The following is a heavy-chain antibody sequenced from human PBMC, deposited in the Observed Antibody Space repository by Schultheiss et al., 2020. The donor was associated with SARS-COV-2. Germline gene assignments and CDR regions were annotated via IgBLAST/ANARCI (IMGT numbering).Heavy chain of an antibody. Sequence: SETLSLTCAVSGGSISSGGYSWSWIRQPPGKGLEWIGYIYHSGSTYYNPSLKSRVTISVDRSKNQFSLKLSSVTAADTAVYYCARGGVRGGYFDYWGQGTLVTVSS. V-gene: IGHV4-30-2*01. D-gene: IGHD3-10*01. CDR1: GGSISSGGYS. CDR3: ARGGVRGGYFDY. CDR2: IYHSGST. J-gene: IGHJ4*02.